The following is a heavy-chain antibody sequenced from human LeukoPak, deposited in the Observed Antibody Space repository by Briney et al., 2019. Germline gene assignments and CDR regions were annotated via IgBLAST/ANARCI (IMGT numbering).Heavy chain of an antibody. J-gene: IGHJ6*02. CDR2: INPGKGNT. CDR1: GYTFTSYG. V-gene: IGHV1-18*01. D-gene: IGHD3-10*01. Sequence: ASVKVSCKASGYTFTSYGISWVRQAPGQRLEWMGWINPGKGNTKYSQKFQGRVTITRDTSASSAYMDLSNLGSDDTAVYYCARELLWFGDAVYYGMDVWGQGTSVTVSS. CDR3: ARELLWFGDAVYYGMDV.